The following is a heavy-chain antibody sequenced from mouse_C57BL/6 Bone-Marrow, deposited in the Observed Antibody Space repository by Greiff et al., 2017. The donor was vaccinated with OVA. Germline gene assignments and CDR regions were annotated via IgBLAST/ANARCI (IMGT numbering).Heavy chain of an antibody. CDR2: ISSGGDYI. V-gene: IGHV5-9-1*02. J-gene: IGHJ4*01. CDR3: TRDQAPLITTVVAYYAMDY. D-gene: IGHD1-1*01. CDR1: GFTFSSYA. Sequence: EVKLQESGEGLVKPGGSLKLSCAASGFTFSSYAMSWVRQTPEKRLEWVAYISSGGDYIYYADTVKGRFTISRDNARNTLYLQMSSLKSEDTAMYYCTRDQAPLITTVVAYYAMDYWGQGTSVTVSS.